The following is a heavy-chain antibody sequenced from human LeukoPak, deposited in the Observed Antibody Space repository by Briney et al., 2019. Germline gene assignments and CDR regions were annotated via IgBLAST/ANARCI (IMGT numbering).Heavy chain of an antibody. CDR3: ARGLNWFDP. Sequence: SETLSLTCAVYGGSFSGYYWSWIRQPPGKGLEWIGEINHSGSTNYNPSLKSRVTISVDTSKNQFSLKLSSVTAADTAVYYCARGLNWFDPWGQGTLVTVSS. J-gene: IGHJ5*02. CDR1: GGSFSGYY. CDR2: INHSGST. V-gene: IGHV4-34*01.